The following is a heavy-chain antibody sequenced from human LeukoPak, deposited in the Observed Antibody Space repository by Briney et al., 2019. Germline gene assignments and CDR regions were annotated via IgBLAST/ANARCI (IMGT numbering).Heavy chain of an antibody. Sequence: GASVKVSCKAPGYTFTSYGISWVRQAPGQGLEWMGWISAYNGNTNYAQKLQGRVTMTTDTSTSTAYMELRSLRSDDTAVYYCARDLWRYDFWSGYYPNWFDPWGQGTLVTVSS. D-gene: IGHD3-3*01. CDR1: GYTFTSYG. V-gene: IGHV1-18*01. CDR2: ISAYNGNT. J-gene: IGHJ5*02. CDR3: ARDLWRYDFWSGYYPNWFDP.